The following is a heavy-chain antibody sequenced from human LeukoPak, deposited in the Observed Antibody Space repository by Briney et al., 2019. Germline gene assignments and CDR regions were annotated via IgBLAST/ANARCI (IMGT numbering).Heavy chain of an antibody. D-gene: IGHD1-26*01. CDR1: GFAFSSYA. CDR3: AKDPYSGSYYDY. Sequence: GGSLRLSCAASGFAFSSYAMSWVRQAPGKGLEWVSAISGSGGSTYYADSVKGRFTISRDNSKNTLYLQMNSLRAEDTAVYYCAKDPYSGSYYDYWGQGTLVTVSS. J-gene: IGHJ4*02. CDR2: ISGSGGST. V-gene: IGHV3-23*01.